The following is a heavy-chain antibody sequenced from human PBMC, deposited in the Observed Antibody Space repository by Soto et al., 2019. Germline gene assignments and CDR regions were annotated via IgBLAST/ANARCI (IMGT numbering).Heavy chain of an antibody. CDR3: ARLYYGDCGDLDY. CDR1: GGSISSSSYY. D-gene: IGHD4-17*01. J-gene: IGHJ4*02. V-gene: IGHV4-39*01. CDR2: IYYSGST. Sequence: SETLSLTCTVSGGSISSSSYYWGWIRQPPGKGLEWIGSIYYSGSTYYNPSLKSRVTISVDTSKNQFSLKLSSVTAADTAVYYCARLYYGDCGDLDYWGQGTLVTVSS.